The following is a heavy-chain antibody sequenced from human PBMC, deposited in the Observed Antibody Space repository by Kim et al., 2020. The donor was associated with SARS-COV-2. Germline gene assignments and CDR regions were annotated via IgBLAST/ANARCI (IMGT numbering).Heavy chain of an antibody. CDR1: GGTFSSYA. CDR2: IIPLLGTA. J-gene: IGHJ5*02. D-gene: IGHD3-16*01. CDR3: ARDSPRVSRSEGNWFDP. Sequence: SVKVSCKASGGTFSSYAITWVRQAPGQGLEWMGGIIPLLGTANYAQKFQGRVKMTADESTSTAYMELSRLRAEDTAVYYCARDSPRVSRSEGNWFDPWGQGTLVTVSS. V-gene: IGHV1-69*13.